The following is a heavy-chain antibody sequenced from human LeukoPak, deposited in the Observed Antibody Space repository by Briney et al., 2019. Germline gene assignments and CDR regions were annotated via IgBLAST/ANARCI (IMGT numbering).Heavy chain of an antibody. CDR3: ARVTTFSFDY. J-gene: IGHJ4*02. CDR2: IWYDGSKK. Sequence: GGSLRLSCAASGFTFSTYAMSWVRQAPGKGLEWVAVIWYDGSKKYYTGSVKGRFTISRDNSKSTVSLQVNRLRAEDTAIFYCARVTTFSFDYWGQGTLVTVSS. D-gene: IGHD4-17*01. CDR1: GFTFSTYA. V-gene: IGHV3-33*08.